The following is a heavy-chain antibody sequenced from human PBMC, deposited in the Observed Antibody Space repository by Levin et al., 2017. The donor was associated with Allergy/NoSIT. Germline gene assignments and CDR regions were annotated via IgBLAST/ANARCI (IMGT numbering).Heavy chain of an antibody. D-gene: IGHD3-22*01. V-gene: IGHV1-18*01. J-gene: IGHJ6*02. CDR2: ISAYNGNT. Sequence: ASVKVSCKASGYTFTSYGISWVRQAPGQGLEWMGWISAYNGNTNYAQKLQGRVTMTTDTSTSTAYMELRSLRSDDTAVYYCARVNYYDSSGYKSYYYYGMDGWGQGTTVTVSS. CDR3: ARVNYYDSSGYKSYYYYGMDG. CDR1: GYTFTSYG.